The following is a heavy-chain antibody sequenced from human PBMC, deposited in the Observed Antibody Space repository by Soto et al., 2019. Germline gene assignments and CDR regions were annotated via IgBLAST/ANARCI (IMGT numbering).Heavy chain of an antibody. D-gene: IGHD4-17*01. CDR1: GFTFSSYS. J-gene: IGHJ6*02. CDR3: ARTTNGNYANYYGMDV. V-gene: IGHV3-21*01. CDR2: ISSGSSYI. Sequence: GWSLRLSCAASGFTFSSYSMNWVRQAPGKGLEWVSSISSGSSYIYNADSVKGRFTISRDNAKNSLYLQMNSLRAEDTAVYYCARTTNGNYANYYGMDVWGQGTTVTVSS.